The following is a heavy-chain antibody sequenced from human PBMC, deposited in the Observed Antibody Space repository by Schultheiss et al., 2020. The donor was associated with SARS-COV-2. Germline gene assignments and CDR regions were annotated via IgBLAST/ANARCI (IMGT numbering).Heavy chain of an antibody. Sequence: SETLSLTCAVSGYSISSGYYWGWIRQPPGKGLEWIGSIYYSGSTYYNPSLKSRVTISVDTSKNQFSLKLSSVTAADTAVYYCARVLASIFGVVKNFDYWGQGTLVTVSS. J-gene: IGHJ4*02. V-gene: IGHV4-38-2*01. CDR1: GYSISSGYY. CDR3: ARVLASIFGVVKNFDY. D-gene: IGHD3-3*01. CDR2: IYYSGST.